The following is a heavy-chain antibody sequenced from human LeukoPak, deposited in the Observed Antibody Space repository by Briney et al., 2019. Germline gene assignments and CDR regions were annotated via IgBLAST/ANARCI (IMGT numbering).Heavy chain of an antibody. Sequence: GASVTVSCKASGGTFSSYAISWVRQAPGQGLEWMGGIIPIFGTANYAQKFQGRVTITADESTSTAYMELSSLRSEDTAVYYCARKRQLVPFDYWGQGTLVTVSS. CDR2: IIPIFGTA. CDR3: ARKRQLVPFDY. J-gene: IGHJ4*02. D-gene: IGHD6-13*01. CDR1: GGTFSSYA. V-gene: IGHV1-69*13.